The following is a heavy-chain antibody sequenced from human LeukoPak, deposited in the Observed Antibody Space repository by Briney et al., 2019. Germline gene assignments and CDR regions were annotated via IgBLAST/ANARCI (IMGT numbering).Heavy chain of an antibody. CDR3: ARVKGYYDSSGSLDY. CDR1: GGSISSYY. D-gene: IGHD3-22*01. J-gene: IGHJ4*02. Sequence: SETLSLTCTVSGGSISSYYWSWIRQPPGKGLEWIWYIYYSGSTNYNPSLKSRVTISVDTSKNQFSLKLSSVTAADTAVYYCARVKGYYDSSGSLDYWGQGTLVTVSS. V-gene: IGHV4-59*01. CDR2: IYYSGST.